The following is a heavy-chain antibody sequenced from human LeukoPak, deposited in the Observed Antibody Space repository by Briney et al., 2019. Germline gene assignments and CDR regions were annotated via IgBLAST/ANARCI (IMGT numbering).Heavy chain of an antibody. D-gene: IGHD3-22*01. Sequence: PGGSLRLSCAASGFTSSSYSMNWVRQAPGKGLEWVSSISSSSSYIYYADSVKGRFTISRDNAKNSLYLQMNSLRAEDTAVYYCASGYYDSSGYRDYWGQGTLVTVSS. CDR3: ASGYYDSSGYRDY. V-gene: IGHV3-21*01. CDR1: GFTSSSYS. CDR2: ISSSSSYI. J-gene: IGHJ4*02.